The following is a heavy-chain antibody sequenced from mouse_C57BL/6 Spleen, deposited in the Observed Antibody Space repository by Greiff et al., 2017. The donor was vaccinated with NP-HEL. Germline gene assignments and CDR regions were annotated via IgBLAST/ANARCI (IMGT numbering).Heavy chain of an antibody. CDR2: INPGSGGT. D-gene: IGHD2-3*01. CDR3: AREFYDGYYYFDY. V-gene: IGHV1-54*01. Sequence: QVQLQQSGAELVRPGTSVKVSCKASGYALTNYLIEWVKQRPGQGLEWIGVINPGSGGTNYNEKFKGKATLTADKSSSTAYMQLSSLTSEDSAVYFCAREFYDGYYYFDYWGQGTTLTVSS. CDR1: GYALTNYL. J-gene: IGHJ2*01.